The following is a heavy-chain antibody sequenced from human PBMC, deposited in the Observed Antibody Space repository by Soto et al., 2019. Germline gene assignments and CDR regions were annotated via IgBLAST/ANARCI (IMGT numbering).Heavy chain of an antibody. V-gene: IGHV1-18*01. CDR2: ISPHNRNT. CDR3: ARDEGGYDILTGYYKAHHFDQ. Sequence: QVQLVQSGAEVKRPGDSVKVSCQASGYTFGHFYITWVRQAPGQGLEWMGAISPHNRNTNYAEKFRGRVTVTTDTSTTTAYMEFRSLRSDDTAVYYCARDEGGYDILTGYYKAHHFDQWGQGALVTVSS. J-gene: IGHJ4*02. D-gene: IGHD3-9*01. CDR1: GYTFGHFY.